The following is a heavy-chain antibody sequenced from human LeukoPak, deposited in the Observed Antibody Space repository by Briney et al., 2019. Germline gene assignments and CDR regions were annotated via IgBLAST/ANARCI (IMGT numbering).Heavy chain of an antibody. CDR3: ARAGTHMPGSRGAFDI. J-gene: IGHJ3*02. V-gene: IGHV3-64*01. Sequence: GSLRLSCAASGFTFSSYAMHWVRQAPGKGLEYVSAISSNGGSTYYANSVKGRFTISRDNSKNTLYLQMGSLRAEDMAVYYCARAGTHMPGSRGAFDIWGQGTMVTVSS. D-gene: IGHD1-26*01. CDR1: GFTFSSYA. CDR2: ISSNGGST.